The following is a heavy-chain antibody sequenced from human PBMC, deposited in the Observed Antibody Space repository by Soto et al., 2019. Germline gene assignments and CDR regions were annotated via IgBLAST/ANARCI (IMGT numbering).Heavy chain of an antibody. V-gene: IGHV4-31*03. J-gene: IGHJ4*02. Sequence: QVQLQESGPGLVKPSQTLSLICTVSGGSINSGGYYWNWIRQHPGKGLEWIGYIFYSGSTYYNPFLRRRVTISADTSENQFSLNLSSVTAADTAVYLCARGDRQSGYSSSWVFDYWGQGTLVNVSS. D-gene: IGHD6-13*01. CDR1: GGSINSGGYY. CDR3: ARGDRQSGYSSSWVFDY. CDR2: IFYSGST.